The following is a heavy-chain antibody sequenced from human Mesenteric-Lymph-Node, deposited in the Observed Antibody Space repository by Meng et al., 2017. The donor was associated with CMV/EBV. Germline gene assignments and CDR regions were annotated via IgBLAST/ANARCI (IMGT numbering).Heavy chain of an antibody. D-gene: IGHD2/OR15-2a*01. CDR3: ARGGQVLDF. Sequence: SLNCNVSGVFIMNGDSYWTWIRQHPVKGLEWIGYIFPSGTTYYNPSLRSRLTITVDTSNNQFSLRLASVTAADTAVYYCARGGQVLDFWGPGTLVTVSS. CDR2: IFPSGTT. CDR1: GVFIMNGDSY. V-gene: IGHV4-31*03. J-gene: IGHJ4*02.